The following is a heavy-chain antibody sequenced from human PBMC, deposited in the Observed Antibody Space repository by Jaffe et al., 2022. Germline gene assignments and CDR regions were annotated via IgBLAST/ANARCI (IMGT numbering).Heavy chain of an antibody. J-gene: IGHJ5*02. D-gene: IGHD3-3*01. CDR1: GFTFSSYA. Sequence: EVQLLESGGGLVQPGGSLRLSCAASGFTFSSYAMSWVRQAPGKGLEWVSAISGSGGSTYYADSVKGRFTISRDNSKNTLYLQMNSLRAEDTAVYYCAKDRSDYDFWSGYFIGAGNWFDPWGQGTLVTVSS. CDR3: AKDRSDYDFWSGYFIGAGNWFDP. CDR2: ISGSGGST. V-gene: IGHV3-23*01.